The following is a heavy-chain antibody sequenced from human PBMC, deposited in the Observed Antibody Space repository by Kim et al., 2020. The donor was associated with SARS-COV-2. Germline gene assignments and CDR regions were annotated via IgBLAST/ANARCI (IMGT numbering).Heavy chain of an antibody. D-gene: IGHD3-10*01. V-gene: IGHV4-34*01. CDR3: ARGDPYLDSGSYYNPFFDY. J-gene: IGHJ4*02. Sequence: SETLSLTCAVYGGSFSGYYWSWIRQPPGKGLEWIGEINHSGSTNYNPSLKSRVTISVDTSKNQFSLKLSSVTAADTAVYYCARGDPYLDSGSYYNPFFDYWGQGTLVTVSS. CDR1: GGSFSGYY. CDR2: INHSGST.